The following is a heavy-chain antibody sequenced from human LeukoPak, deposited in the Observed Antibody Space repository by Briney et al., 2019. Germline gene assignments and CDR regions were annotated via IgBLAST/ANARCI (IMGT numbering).Heavy chain of an antibody. CDR1: GFTFSDYY. D-gene: IGHD2-2*01. Sequence: PGGSLRLSCAASGFTFSDYYMTWIRQAPGKGLEWVSFISTSGNVNYYADSVKGRFTISRDNSKNTLYLQMNSLRAEDTAVYYCARDSRYCSSTSCYRGGSHWYFDLWGRGTLVTVSS. CDR3: ARDSRYCSSTSCYRGGSHWYFDL. CDR2: ISTSGNVN. V-gene: IGHV3-11*04. J-gene: IGHJ2*01.